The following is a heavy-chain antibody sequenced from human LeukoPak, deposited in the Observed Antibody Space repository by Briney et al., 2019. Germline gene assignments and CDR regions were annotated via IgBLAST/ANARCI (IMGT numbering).Heavy chain of an antibody. CDR1: GGSISSSSYY. CDR2: IYYSGST. V-gene: IGHV4-39*01. J-gene: IGHJ4*02. CDR3: ARGRYSSSWYVLYYFGY. D-gene: IGHD6-13*01. Sequence: PSGTLSLTCTVSGGSISSSSYYWGWIRQPPGKGLEWIGSIYYSGSTYYNPSLKSRITISVDTSKNQFSLKLSSVTAADTAVYYCARGRYSSSWYVLYYFGYWGQGTLVTVSS.